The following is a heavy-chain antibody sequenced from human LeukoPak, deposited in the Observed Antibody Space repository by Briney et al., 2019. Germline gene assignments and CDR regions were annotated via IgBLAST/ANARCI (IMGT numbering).Heavy chain of an antibody. Sequence: PGGSLRLSCAASGFTFSSYGMHWVRQAPGKGLEWVAFIRYDGGNKYYADSVKGRFTISRDNSKNTLYLQMNSLRAEDTAVYYCAKGEGAFDIWGQGTMVTVSS. CDR2: IRYDGGNK. V-gene: IGHV3-30*02. CDR3: AKGEGAFDI. CDR1: GFTFSSYG. J-gene: IGHJ3*02.